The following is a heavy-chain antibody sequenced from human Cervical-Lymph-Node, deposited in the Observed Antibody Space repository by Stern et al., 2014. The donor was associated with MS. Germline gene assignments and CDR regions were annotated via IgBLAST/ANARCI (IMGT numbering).Heavy chain of an antibody. Sequence: EVQLVESGGGLVQPGESLRLSCVPSGFTFSRYSMNWLRQAPGKGLEWVSFISDTASTIYYADSVKGRFTISRDNDKNSLYLQMNSLRAEDPAVYYCARSRAVWGVTPDYWGQGPRVTVSS. V-gene: IGHV3-48*01. CDR2: ISDTASTI. J-gene: IGHJ4*02. CDR1: GFTFSRYS. CDR3: ARSRAVWGVTPDY. D-gene: IGHD3-10*01.